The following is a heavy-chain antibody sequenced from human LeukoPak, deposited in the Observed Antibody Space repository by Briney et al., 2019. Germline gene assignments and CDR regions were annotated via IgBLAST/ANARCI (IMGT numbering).Heavy chain of an antibody. CDR1: GFTFSSYA. J-gene: IGHJ4*01. Sequence: GGSLRLSCAASGFTFSSYAMSWVRQAPGEGLEWVSAISGSGGSTYYADSVKGRFTISRDNSKNTLYLQMNSLRAEDTAVCYCAKAPRYSSGWSGGGYYFDYWGQGTLVTVSS. V-gene: IGHV3-23*01. CDR3: AKAPRYSSGWSGGGYYFDY. D-gene: IGHD6-19*01. CDR2: ISGSGGST.